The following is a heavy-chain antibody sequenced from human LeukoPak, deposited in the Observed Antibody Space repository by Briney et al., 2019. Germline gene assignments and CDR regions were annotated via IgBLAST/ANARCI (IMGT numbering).Heavy chain of an antibody. D-gene: IGHD2-15*01. CDR1: GGSISSYY. J-gene: IGHJ4*02. Sequence: SETLSLTCTVSGGSISSYYWSWIRQPAGKGLEWIGRIYNSGSTNYNPSLKSRVTMSVDTSKNQFSLKLSFVTAADTAVYYCASGGYCSGGRCYGGPSDYWGQGTLVTVSS. CDR2: IYNSGST. V-gene: IGHV4-4*07. CDR3: ASGGYCSGGRCYGGPSDY.